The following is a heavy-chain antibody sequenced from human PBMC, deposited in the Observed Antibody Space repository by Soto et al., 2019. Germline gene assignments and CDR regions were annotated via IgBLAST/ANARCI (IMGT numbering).Heavy chain of an antibody. CDR1: GGSISGSIYS. CDR3: ARGSSGYDYFEP. CDR2: THHKGST. V-gene: IGHV4-30-2*01. J-gene: IGHJ4*02. D-gene: IGHD5-12*01. Sequence: SETLSLTCAVSGGSISGSIYSWSWIRRPPGKGLEWIGYTHHKGSTYYNPSLQSRVIISVDTSKNQFSLNLTSVTAADTAMYYCARGSSGYDYFEPWGQGTLVTVSS.